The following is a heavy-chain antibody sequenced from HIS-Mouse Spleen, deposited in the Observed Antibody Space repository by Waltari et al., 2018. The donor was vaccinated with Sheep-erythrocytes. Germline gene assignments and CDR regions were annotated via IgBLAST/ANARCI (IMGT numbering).Heavy chain of an antibody. CDR1: GGTFSSYA. V-gene: IGHV1-69*04. CDR2: IIPILGIA. D-gene: IGHD1-26*01. CDR3: AQTGATTPHFDY. J-gene: IGHJ4*02. Sequence: QVQLVQSGAEVKKPGSSVKVSCKASGGTFSSYAISGVRQAPGQGLGWMGRIIPILGIANYEQKFQGRVTITADKSTSTAYMELSSLRSEDTAVYYCAQTGATTPHFDYWGQGTLVTVSS.